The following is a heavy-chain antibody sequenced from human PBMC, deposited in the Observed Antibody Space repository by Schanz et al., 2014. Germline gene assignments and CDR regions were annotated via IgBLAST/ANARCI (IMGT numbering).Heavy chain of an antibody. CDR1: GGTFSSDT. D-gene: IGHD6-13*01. Sequence: QVQLIQSGAEVKKPGSSVKVSCKASGGTFSSDTFSWVRQAPGQGLEWMGRIIPILGIANYAQKFQGRVTITADKSTFTAYMDVSSLRSEDTAVYYCASSGAGYSSSWDFDYWGLGTLVTVSS. V-gene: IGHV1-69*09. J-gene: IGHJ4*02. CDR3: ASSGAGYSSSWDFDY. CDR2: IIPILGIA.